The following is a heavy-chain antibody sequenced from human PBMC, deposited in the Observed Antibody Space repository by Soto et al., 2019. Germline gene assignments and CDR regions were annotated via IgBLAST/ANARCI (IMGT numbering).Heavy chain of an antibody. J-gene: IGHJ2*01. CDR2: IIPIFGTV. CDR1: GGTFSNYP. Sequence: QVQLVQSGAEVKKPGSSVKVSCKASGGTFSNYPVSWVRQAPGQGLEWMGGIIPIFGTVNYARKFQGRLTITADESPSTAYMELSSLRSEDTAVYYCARGNHRWLQLWYFDLWGRGTLVTVSS. D-gene: IGHD5-12*01. CDR3: ARGNHRWLQLWYFDL. V-gene: IGHV1-69*12.